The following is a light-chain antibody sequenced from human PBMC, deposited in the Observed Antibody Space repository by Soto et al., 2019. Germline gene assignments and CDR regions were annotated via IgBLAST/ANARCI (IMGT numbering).Light chain of an antibody. CDR3: QQYHSYPLP. CDR1: QDIVHY. Sequence: DIQMTQFPPSLSASVGDRVTITCRASQDIVHYFAWFQQIPGKAPKSLIYSASSLQSGVPSRFSGRASGTEFSLTISSLQPEDFATYYCQQYHSYPLPFGGGTKVEIK. V-gene: IGKV1-16*01. J-gene: IGKJ4*01. CDR2: SAS.